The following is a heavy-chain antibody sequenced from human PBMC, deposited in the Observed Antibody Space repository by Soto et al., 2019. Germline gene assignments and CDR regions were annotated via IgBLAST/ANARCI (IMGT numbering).Heavy chain of an antibody. Sequence: EVPLVESGGGLVQPGGSLRLSCAASGFTFSDHSMDWVRQAPGKGLEWVGRTRNKANSYTTEYAASVKGSFTISRHDSKISLYLQMNSLKTEDTAVYYCARVVGAPNWFDPWGQGTLVTVSS. CDR3: ARVVGAPNWFDP. D-gene: IGHD1-26*01. CDR1: GFTFSDHS. J-gene: IGHJ5*02. CDR2: TRNKANSYTT. V-gene: IGHV3-72*01.